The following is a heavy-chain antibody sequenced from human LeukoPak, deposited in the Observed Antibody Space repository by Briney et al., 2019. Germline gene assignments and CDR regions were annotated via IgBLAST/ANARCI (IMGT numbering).Heavy chain of an antibody. CDR1: GFTFDDYT. Sequence: PGGSLRLSCAAPGFTFDDYTMHWVRQVPGQGLEWVSFISWDGSSTYYVDSVKGRSIISRDNRKNYLYLQMNSLRTEDNAVYYFVKDRSTSGVSEFDCWGQGTLVTVSS. V-gene: IGHV3-43*01. D-gene: IGHD1-1*01. CDR3: VKDRSTSGVSEFDC. CDR2: ISWDGSST. J-gene: IGHJ4*02.